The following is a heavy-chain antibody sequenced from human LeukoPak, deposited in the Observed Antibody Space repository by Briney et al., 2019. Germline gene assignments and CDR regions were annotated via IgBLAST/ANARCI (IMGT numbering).Heavy chain of an antibody. CDR2: IYYSGST. CDR3: AKTPTGTYYFDY. D-gene: IGHD1-1*01. V-gene: IGHV4-59*01. Sequence: SETLSLTCTVSGDSLSSYYWSWIRQPPGKGLEWIGHIYYSGSTNYNPSLKGRVTISLDTSKNQFSLKLSSVTAADTAVYYCAKTPTGTYYFDYWGQGTLITVSS. CDR1: GDSLSSYY. J-gene: IGHJ4*02.